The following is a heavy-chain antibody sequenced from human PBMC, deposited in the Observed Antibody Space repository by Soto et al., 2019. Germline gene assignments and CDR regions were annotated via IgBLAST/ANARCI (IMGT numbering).Heavy chain of an antibody. CDR3: ARGDARWGPSGGMDV. CDR1: GFTFSSYG. D-gene: IGHD1-26*01. CDR2: IWYDGSNK. Sequence: GGSLRLSCAASGFTFSSYGMHWVRQAPGKGLEWVAVIWYDGSNKYYADSVKGRFTISRDNSKNTLYLQMNSLRAEDTAVYYCARGDARWGPSGGMDVWGQGTTVTVSS. J-gene: IGHJ6*02. V-gene: IGHV3-33*01.